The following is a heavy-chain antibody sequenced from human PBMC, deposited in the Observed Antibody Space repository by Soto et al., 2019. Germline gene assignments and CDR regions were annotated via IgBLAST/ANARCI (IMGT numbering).Heavy chain of an antibody. CDR1: GYPFTSYG. Sequence: QVQLVQSGAEVKKPGASVKVSCKTSGYPFTSYGINWVRQAPGQGPEWMGWIRAYNDKTIYTQKFQGRVTMTTETSTSTAYMELRSLRSDDTAVYYCARERLIEVTGLLRNWGQGTLVTVSS. CDR3: ARERLIEVTGLLRN. D-gene: IGHD2-21*02. J-gene: IGHJ4*02. CDR2: IRAYNDKT. V-gene: IGHV1-18*01.